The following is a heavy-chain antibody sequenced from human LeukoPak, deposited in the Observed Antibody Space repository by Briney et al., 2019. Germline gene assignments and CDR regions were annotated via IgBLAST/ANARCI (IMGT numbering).Heavy chain of an antibody. CDR2: VSGSGGNT. CDR3: AKQGRDWLRDYYYYMDV. V-gene: IGHV3-23*01. D-gene: IGHD3-9*01. J-gene: IGHJ6*03. Sequence: GGSLRLSCAASGFTFSSYWMHWVRQAPGKGLVWVSGVSGSGGNTYYAGSVKGRFTISRDNSKNTLYLRMNSLRAEDTAVYYCAKQGRDWLRDYYYYMDVWGKGTTVTISS. CDR1: GFTFSSYW.